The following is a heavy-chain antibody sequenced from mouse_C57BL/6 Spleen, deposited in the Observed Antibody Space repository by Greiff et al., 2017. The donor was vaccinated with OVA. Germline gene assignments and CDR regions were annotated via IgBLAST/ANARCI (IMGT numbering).Heavy chain of an antibody. CDR1: GYTFTSYW. CDR3: ARHYGSRMDY. V-gene: IGHV1-52*01. D-gene: IGHD1-1*01. CDR2: IDPSDSET. J-gene: IGHJ4*01. Sequence: QVQLQQSGAELVRPGSSVKLSCKASGYTFTSYWMHWVKQRPIQGLEWIGNIDPSDSETHYNQKFKDKATLTVDKSSSTAYMQLSSLTSEDSAVYYCARHYGSRMDYWGQGTSVTVSS.